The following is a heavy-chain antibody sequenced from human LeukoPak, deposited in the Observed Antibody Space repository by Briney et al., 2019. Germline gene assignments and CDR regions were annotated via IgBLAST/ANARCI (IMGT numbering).Heavy chain of an antibody. CDR1: GSSISSYY. CDR2: VYYSGNT. CDR3: ARHNSGYYFDY. Sequence: SETLSLTCTVSGSSISSYYWSWIRQPPGKGLEWIGYVYYSGNTNYNPSLKSRVTISVDTSQNQFSLKVSSVTAADTAVFYCARHNSGYYFDYWGQGTLVTDSS. J-gene: IGHJ4*02. V-gene: IGHV4-59*01. D-gene: IGHD3-22*01.